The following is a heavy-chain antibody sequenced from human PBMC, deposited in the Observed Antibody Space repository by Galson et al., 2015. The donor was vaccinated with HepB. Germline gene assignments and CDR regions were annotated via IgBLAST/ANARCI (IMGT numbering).Heavy chain of an antibody. V-gene: IGHV3-49*04. J-gene: IGHJ4*02. CDR1: GFTFGDYA. CDR2: IRSKAYGGTT. CDR3: TRAGYSSGWYLY. D-gene: IGHD6-19*01. Sequence: SLRLSCAASGFTFGDYAMSWVRQAPGKGLEWVGFIRSKAYGGTTEYAASVKGRFTISRDDSKSIAYLQMNSLKTEDTAVYYCTRAGYSSGWYLYWGQGTLVTVSS.